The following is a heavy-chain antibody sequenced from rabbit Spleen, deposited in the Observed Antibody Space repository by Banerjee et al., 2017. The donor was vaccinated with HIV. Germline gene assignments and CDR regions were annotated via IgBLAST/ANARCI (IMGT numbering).Heavy chain of an antibody. D-gene: IGHD7-1*01. V-gene: IGHV1S45*01. Sequence: QEQLVESGGGLVQPGGSLKLSCKASGFDFSTYSMSWVRQAPGKGLEWIACSYAGSSGNTYSAIWAKGRFTISKTSSTTVTLQMTSLTAADTATYFCARDTGTSFSTYGMDLWGPGTLVTVS. CDR1: GFDFSTYS. J-gene: IGHJ6*01. CDR3: ARDTGTSFSTYGMDL. CDR2: SYAGSSGNT.